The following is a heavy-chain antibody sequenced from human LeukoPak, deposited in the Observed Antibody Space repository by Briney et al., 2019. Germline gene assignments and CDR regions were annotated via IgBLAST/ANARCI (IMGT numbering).Heavy chain of an antibody. Sequence: PGGSLRLSCAASGFTFSTYSMNWLRQAPGKGLEWVSSISATSTYTYYADSLKGRFIISRDNAKNSVYLQMNSLRAEDTAVYYCTREFCSGGSCYSGGYWGQGALVTVSS. V-gene: IGHV3-21*01. CDR2: ISATSTYT. CDR3: TREFCSGGSCYSGGY. D-gene: IGHD2-15*01. J-gene: IGHJ4*02. CDR1: GFTFSTYS.